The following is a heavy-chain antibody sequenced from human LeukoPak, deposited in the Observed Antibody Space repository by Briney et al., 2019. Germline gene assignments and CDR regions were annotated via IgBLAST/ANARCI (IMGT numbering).Heavy chain of an antibody. V-gene: IGHV1-24*01. CDR1: GYTLTELS. Sequence: ASVKVSCKVSGYTLTELSMHWVRQAPGKGLEWMGGFDPEDGETIYAQKFQGRVTMTEDTSTDTAYMELSSLRSEDTAVYYCATQRSGYVWGSYRPMDVWGKGTTVTVSS. CDR2: FDPEDGET. J-gene: IGHJ6*03. D-gene: IGHD3-16*02. CDR3: ATQRSGYVWGSYRPMDV.